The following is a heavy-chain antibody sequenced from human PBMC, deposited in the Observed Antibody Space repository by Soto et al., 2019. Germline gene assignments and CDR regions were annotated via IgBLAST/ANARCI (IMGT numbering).Heavy chain of an antibody. Sequence: AASVKVSCKASGFTFTSSAVQWVRQARGQRLEWIGWIVVGSGNTNYAQKFQERVTITRDMSTNTAYMELSSLRSEDTAVYYCAADKDYDFWSGYPTDGMDVWGQGTTVTVSS. CDR1: GFTFTSSA. CDR2: IVVGSGNT. J-gene: IGHJ6*02. V-gene: IGHV1-58*01. CDR3: AADKDYDFWSGYPTDGMDV. D-gene: IGHD3-3*01.